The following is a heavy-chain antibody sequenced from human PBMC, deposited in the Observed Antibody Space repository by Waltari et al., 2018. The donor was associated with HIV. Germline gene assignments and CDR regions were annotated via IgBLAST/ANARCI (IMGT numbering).Heavy chain of an antibody. CDR1: GGSISSGSYY. D-gene: IGHD3-22*01. Sequence: QVQLQESGPGLVKPSQTLSLTCTVSGGSISSGSYYWRWIRQPAGKGLEWIGRIYTSGSTNYNPSLKGRVTISVDTSKNQFSLKLSSVTAADTAVYYCARDRNYYYDSSGYFFNAFDIWGQGTMVTVSS. J-gene: IGHJ3*02. CDR2: IYTSGST. CDR3: ARDRNYYYDSSGYFFNAFDI. V-gene: IGHV4-61*02.